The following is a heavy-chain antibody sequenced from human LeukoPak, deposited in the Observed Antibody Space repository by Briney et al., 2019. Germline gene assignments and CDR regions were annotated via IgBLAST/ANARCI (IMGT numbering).Heavy chain of an antibody. V-gene: IGHV4-59*01. J-gene: IGHJ4*02. Sequence: SETLSLICTVSGGSISSYYWSWIRQPPGKGLEWIGFIYYSGTTNYNPSLKSRVTISLDTSKYQFSLKLSSVTAADTAVYYCARVRGYYASGSLYFDYWGQGTLVTVSS. CDR3: ARVRGYYASGSLYFDY. CDR1: GGSISSYY. CDR2: IYYSGTT. D-gene: IGHD3-10*01.